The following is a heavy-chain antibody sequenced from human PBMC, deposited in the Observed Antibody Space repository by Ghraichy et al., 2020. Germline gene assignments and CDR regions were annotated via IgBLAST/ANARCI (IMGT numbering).Heavy chain of an antibody. D-gene: IGHD2-2*01. J-gene: IGHJ6*02. CDR2: IYYSGST. Sequence: TLSLTCTVSGGSISSGGYYWSWIRQHPEKGLEWIGYIYYSGSTYYNPSLKSRVTISVDTSKNQFSLKLSSVTAADTAVYYCARDRRYQLLLVNYYYGMDVWGQGTTVTVSS. V-gene: IGHV4-31*03. CDR1: GGSISSGGYY. CDR3: ARDRRYQLLLVNYYYGMDV.